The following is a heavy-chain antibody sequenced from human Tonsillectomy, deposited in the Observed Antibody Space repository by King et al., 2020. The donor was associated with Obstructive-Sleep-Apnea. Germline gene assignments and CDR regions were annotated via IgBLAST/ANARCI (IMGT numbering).Heavy chain of an antibody. Sequence: QLQESGPGLVKPSETLSLTCTVSGGSVSSGSYYWSWIRQPPGKGLEWIGYIYYSGSTNYNPSLKSRVTISVDTSKNQFSLKLSSVTAADTAVYYCAKYDGSGNGYGMDVWGQGTTVTVSS. CDR2: IYYSGST. V-gene: IGHV4-61*01. D-gene: IGHD3-10*01. CDR3: AKYDGSGNGYGMDV. CDR1: GGSVSSGSYY. J-gene: IGHJ6*02.